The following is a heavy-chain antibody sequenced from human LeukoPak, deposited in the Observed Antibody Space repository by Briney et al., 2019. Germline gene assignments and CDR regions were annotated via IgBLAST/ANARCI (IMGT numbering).Heavy chain of an antibody. CDR3: ARGVAGGIYYYYMDV. V-gene: IGHV4-34*01. CDR2: INHSGST. CDR1: GGSFSGYY. Sequence: SETLSLTCAVYGGSFSGYYWSWIRQPPGKGLEWIGEINHSGSTNYNPSLKSRVTISVDTSKNQFSLKLSSVTAADTAVYYCARGVAGGIYYYYMDVWGKGTTVTVSS. J-gene: IGHJ6*03. D-gene: IGHD6-19*01.